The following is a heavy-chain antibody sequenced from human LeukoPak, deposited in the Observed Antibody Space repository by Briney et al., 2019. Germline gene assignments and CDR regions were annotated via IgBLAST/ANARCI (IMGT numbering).Heavy chain of an antibody. Sequence: GGSLRLSCAASGFTFSSYSMNWVHQAPGKGLEWVSSISSSSSYIYYADSVKGRFTISRDDSKNTLYLQMTSLRAEDTAAYYCAKEWYCSSSSCAQFDYWGQGTLVTVSS. V-gene: IGHV3-21*04. CDR2: ISSSSSYI. D-gene: IGHD2-2*01. CDR3: AKEWYCSSSSCAQFDY. J-gene: IGHJ4*02. CDR1: GFTFSSYS.